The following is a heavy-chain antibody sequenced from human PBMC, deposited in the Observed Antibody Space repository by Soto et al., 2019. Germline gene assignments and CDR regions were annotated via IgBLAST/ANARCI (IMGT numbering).Heavy chain of an antibody. CDR2: IYWDDDK. J-gene: IGHJ5*02. D-gene: IGHD3-10*01. CDR1: GFSLTTRGLG. V-gene: IGHV2-5*02. CDR3: AHIPNYYQYYWCDP. Sequence: QITLKESGPTLVKPTQTLTLTCTFSGFSLTTRGLGVGWIRQPPGKALECLALIYWDDDKRYSPSLQSRLSITMDTSNHQVVLTMTNVDPVDTATYYCAHIPNYYQYYWCDPWGQGTLVSVSS.